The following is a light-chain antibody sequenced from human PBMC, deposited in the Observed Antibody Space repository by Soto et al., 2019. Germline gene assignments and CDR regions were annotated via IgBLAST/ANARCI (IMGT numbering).Light chain of an antibody. CDR3: QHYNNWPT. CDR2: GAS. Sequence: EIVMTQSPASLSVSPGERATLSCRASQSVSSNLAWYQQKPGQAPRLLISGASTRATGIPARFSGSVSGTEFTLTISSLQSEDFAVYYCQHYNNWPTFGQGTRLEIK. CDR1: QSVSSN. J-gene: IGKJ5*01. V-gene: IGKV3-15*01.